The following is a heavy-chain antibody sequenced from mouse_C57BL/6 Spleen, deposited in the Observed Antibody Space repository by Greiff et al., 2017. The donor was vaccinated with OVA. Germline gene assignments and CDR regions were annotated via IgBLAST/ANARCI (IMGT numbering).Heavy chain of an antibody. Sequence: EVKVEESGPGLVKPSQSLSLTCSVTGYSITSGYYWNWIRQFPGNKLEWMGYISYDGSNNYNPSLKNRISITRDTSKNQFFLKLNSVTTEDTATYYCASERSPGSSYFDYWGQGTTLTVSS. J-gene: IGHJ2*01. D-gene: IGHD1-1*01. CDR2: ISYDGSN. CDR3: ASERSPGSSYFDY. V-gene: IGHV3-6*01. CDR1: GYSITSGYY.